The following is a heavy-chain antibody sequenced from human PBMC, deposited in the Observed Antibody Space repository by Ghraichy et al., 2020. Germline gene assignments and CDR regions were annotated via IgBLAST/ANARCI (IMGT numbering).Heavy chain of an antibody. CDR3: ATISSTSGIDY. D-gene: IGHD2-2*01. Sequence: GGGLEWVGEINHSGSTNYNPSLKSRVTIAVDTSKNQFSLKLSSVTAADTAVYYCATISSTSGIDYWGQGTLVPVSS. V-gene: IGHV4-34*01. J-gene: IGHJ4*02. CDR2: INHSGST.